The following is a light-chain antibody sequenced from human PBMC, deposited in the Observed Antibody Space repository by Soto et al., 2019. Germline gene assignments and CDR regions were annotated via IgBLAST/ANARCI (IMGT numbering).Light chain of an antibody. V-gene: IGLV1-44*01. J-gene: IGLJ3*02. CDR2: ANN. CDR1: SSNIGSET. Sequence: QSVLTQPPSASGTPGQRVTISCSGSSSNIGSETVNWYQQVPGTAPILLIYANNQRPSGVPDRFSVSKSGTSASLAIGGLQSEDEADYYCAAWDDSLKGWVFGGGTEVTVL. CDR3: AAWDDSLKGWV.